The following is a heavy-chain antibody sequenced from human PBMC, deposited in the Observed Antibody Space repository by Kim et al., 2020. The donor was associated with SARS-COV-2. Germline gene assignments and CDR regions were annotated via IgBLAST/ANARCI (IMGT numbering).Heavy chain of an antibody. J-gene: IGHJ5*02. CDR3: ARHRYESITIFGVAPRGWFDP. D-gene: IGHD3-3*01. V-gene: IGHV4-39*01. Sequence: SETLSLTCTVSGGSISSSSYYWGWIRQPPGKGLEWIGSIYYSGSTYYNPSLKSRVTISVDTSKNQFSLKLSSVTAADTAVYYCARHRYESITIFGVAPRGWFDPWGQGTLVTVSS. CDR1: GGSISSSSYY. CDR2: IYYSGST.